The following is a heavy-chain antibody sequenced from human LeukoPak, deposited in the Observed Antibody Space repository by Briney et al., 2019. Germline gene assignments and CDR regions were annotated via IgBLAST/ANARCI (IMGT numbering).Heavy chain of an antibody. Sequence: PSETLSLTCTVSGGSMSSYYWSWVRQAPGKGLEWVSVIYSGGSTYYADSVKGRFTISRDNSKNTLYLQMNSLTAADTAVYYCAKGVGEFGFRFDSWGQGTLVTVSS. V-gene: IGHV3-53*01. J-gene: IGHJ4*02. CDR3: AKGVGEFGFRFDS. CDR1: GGSMSSYY. CDR2: IYSGGST. D-gene: IGHD3-16*01.